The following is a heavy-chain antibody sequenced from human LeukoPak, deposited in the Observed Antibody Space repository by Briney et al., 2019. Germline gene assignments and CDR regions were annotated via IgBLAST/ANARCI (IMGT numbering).Heavy chain of an antibody. J-gene: IGHJ4*02. D-gene: IGHD2-2*01. CDR2: IYYSGST. V-gene: IGHV4-59*01. CDR3: ARCTSCSEVGTFDY. CDR1: GGSISSYY. Sequence: PSETLSLTCTVSGGSISSYYWSWIRQPPGKGLEWIGYIYYSGSTNCNPSLKSRVTISVDTSKNQFSLKLSSVTAADTAVYYCARCTSCSEVGTFDYWGQGTLVTVSS.